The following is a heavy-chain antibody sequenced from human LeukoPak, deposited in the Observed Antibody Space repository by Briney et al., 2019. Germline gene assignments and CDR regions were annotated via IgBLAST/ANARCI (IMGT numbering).Heavy chain of an antibody. Sequence: ASVKVSCKASGGTFSSYAISWVRQAPGQGLEGMGIINPSGGSTSYAQKLQGRVTMNRDTSASTVYMELSSLRSEDTAVYYCARDYGDSAGFWGQGTLVTVSS. CDR3: ARDYGDSAGF. D-gene: IGHD4-17*01. V-gene: IGHV1-46*01. CDR1: GGTFSSYA. CDR2: INPSGGST. J-gene: IGHJ4*02.